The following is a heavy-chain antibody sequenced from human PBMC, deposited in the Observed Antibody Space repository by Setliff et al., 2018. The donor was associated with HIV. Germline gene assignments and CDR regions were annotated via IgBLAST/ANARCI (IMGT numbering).Heavy chain of an antibody. J-gene: IGHJ5*02. CDR3: ARDRSSGWSKDWFDT. Sequence: SETLSLTCTVSGGSISSYYWSWIRQPARKGLEWIGHIYISGSTNYNPSFNSRVTMSVDTSKNQFSLRLTSVTAADTAMYHCARDRSSGWSKDWFDTWGQGILVTVSS. D-gene: IGHD6-19*01. CDR2: IYISGST. CDR1: GGSISSYY. V-gene: IGHV4-4*07.